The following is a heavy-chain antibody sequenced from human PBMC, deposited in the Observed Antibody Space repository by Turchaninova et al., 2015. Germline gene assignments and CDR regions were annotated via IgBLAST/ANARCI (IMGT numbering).Heavy chain of an antibody. Sequence: QLQMQESGPGLVKPSETLSLPCTVSVDSVPRTPFYWGWIRQPPGQGLEWIGTISYSGSTYYNPSLRSRVTMSVDRSKNQFSLNLSSVTAADTAVYHCGRWRRGIFNHWGQGTLVTVSS. V-gene: IGHV4-39*01. CDR3: GRWRRGIFNH. CDR2: ISYSGST. CDR1: VDSVPRTPFY. J-gene: IGHJ5*02. D-gene: IGHD3-16*01.